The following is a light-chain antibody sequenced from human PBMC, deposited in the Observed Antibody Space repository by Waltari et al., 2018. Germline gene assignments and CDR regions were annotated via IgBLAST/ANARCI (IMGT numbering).Light chain of an antibody. Sequence: QSVLTQPPSVSGSSGQSLPISCPGTSSDVGAYNYVSWYQQYPGKAPKIVIYDVRKRPSGVSDRFSGSKSGNTASLTISGLQAEDEADYYCSSYTSGNTWVFGGGTKLTVL. V-gene: IGLV2-14*03. CDR1: SSDVGAYNY. J-gene: IGLJ3*02. CDR2: DVR. CDR3: SSYTSGNTWV.